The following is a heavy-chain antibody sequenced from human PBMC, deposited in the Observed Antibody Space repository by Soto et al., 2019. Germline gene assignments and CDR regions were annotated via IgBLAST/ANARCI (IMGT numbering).Heavy chain of an antibody. Sequence: QVHLVQSGAEVKRAGASVTVSCKASGYTFSDYYIHWVRQAPGQGPQWMGCINPKSGDRRYAQMFRGWVFMTRDTSISTAYMEVSGLKSDDTAVYFCARGAEVGIELAAFDQWGQGTLVTVSA. CDR2: INPKSGDR. CDR1: GYTFSDYY. CDR3: ARGAEVGIELAAFDQ. J-gene: IGHJ4*02. D-gene: IGHD2-8*02. V-gene: IGHV1-2*04.